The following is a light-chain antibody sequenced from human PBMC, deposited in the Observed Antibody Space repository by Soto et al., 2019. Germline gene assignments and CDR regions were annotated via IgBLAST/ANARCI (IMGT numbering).Light chain of an antibody. J-gene: IGKJ2*01. CDR2: AAS. CDR1: QSVSSSY. V-gene: IGKV3-20*01. Sequence: EIALTQSPGTLSLSPGERATLSCRASQSVSSSYVAWYQQKPGQAPRLLIYAASSRATGIPDRFSGSGSGIDFTLTISRLEPEDFVVYYCQQYGSSSYTFGQGTKLEIK. CDR3: QQYGSSSYT.